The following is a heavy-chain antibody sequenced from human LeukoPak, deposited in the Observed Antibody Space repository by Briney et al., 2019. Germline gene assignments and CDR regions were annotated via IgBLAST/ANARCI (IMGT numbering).Heavy chain of an antibody. CDR3: AKLVETAVLIYYCGGDCYPDY. V-gene: IGHV4-38-2*02. J-gene: IGHJ4*02. CDR2: IYHSGST. Sequence: SETLSLTCTVSGYSISSGYYWGWIRQPPGKGLEWIGSIYHSGSTYYNPSLKSRVTISVDTSKNQFSLKLSSVTAADTAIYYCAKLVETAVLIYYCGGDCYPDYWGQGTLVTVSS. D-gene: IGHD2-21*02. CDR1: GYSISSGYY.